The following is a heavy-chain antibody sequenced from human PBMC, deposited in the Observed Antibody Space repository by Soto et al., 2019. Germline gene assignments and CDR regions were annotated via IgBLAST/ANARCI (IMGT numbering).Heavy chain of an antibody. Sequence: QVQLVESGGGVVQPGRSLRLSCAASGFTFSSYGMHWVRQAPGKGLEWVAVISYDGSNKYYADSVKGRFTISRETSKNSLYLQMNSLRAEDTAVYYWAMGVWSGPMDVWGQWTTVTV. D-gene: IGHD3-3*01. CDR2: ISYDGSNK. CDR1: GFTFSSYG. V-gene: IGHV3-30*03. J-gene: IGHJ6*02. CDR3: AMGVWSGPMDV.